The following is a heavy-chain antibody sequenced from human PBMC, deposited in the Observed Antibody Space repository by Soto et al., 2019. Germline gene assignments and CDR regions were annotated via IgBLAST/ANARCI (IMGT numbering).Heavy chain of an antibody. Sequence: GGSLRLSCAASGFTFSSYSMNWVRQAPGKGLEWVSSISSSSSYIYYADSVKGRFTISRDNAKNSLYLQMNSLRAEDPALYYCARDPPLTGRYDAFDIWGQGTMVTVSS. V-gene: IGHV3-21*01. D-gene: IGHD7-27*01. CDR2: ISSSSSYI. CDR3: ARDPPLTGRYDAFDI. CDR1: GFTFSSYS. J-gene: IGHJ3*02.